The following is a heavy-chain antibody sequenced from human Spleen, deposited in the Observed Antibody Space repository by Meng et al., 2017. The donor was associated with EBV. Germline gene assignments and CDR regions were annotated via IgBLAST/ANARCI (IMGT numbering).Heavy chain of an antibody. CDR3: ASESGRGYTPDY. V-gene: IGHV1-69*01. CDR2: FLPTLGAP. J-gene: IGHJ4*02. CDR1: GGPFRNYA. Sequence: GQWVQSAAEVKKPGSSVKVSGKTSGGPFRNYAISWVRQAPGQGLEWLGGFLPTLGAPNYAQKFHGRVSITADESTSTHYMDLSSLRSEDTAVYYCASESGRGYTPDYWGQGTLVTVSS. D-gene: IGHD3-10*01.